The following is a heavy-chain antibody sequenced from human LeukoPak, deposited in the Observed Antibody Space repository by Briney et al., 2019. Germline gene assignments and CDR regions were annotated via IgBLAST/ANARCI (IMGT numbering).Heavy chain of an antibody. CDR2: INPNSGGT. D-gene: IGHD1-26*01. CDR1: GYTFTGYY. Sequence: ASVKVSCKASGYTFTGYYMHWVRQAPGQGLEWMGWINPNSGGTNYAQKLQGRVTMTTDTSTSTAYMELRSLRSDDTAVYYCARYIRPEEGALDYWGQGTLVTVSS. CDR3: ARYIRPEEGALDY. J-gene: IGHJ4*02. V-gene: IGHV1-2*02.